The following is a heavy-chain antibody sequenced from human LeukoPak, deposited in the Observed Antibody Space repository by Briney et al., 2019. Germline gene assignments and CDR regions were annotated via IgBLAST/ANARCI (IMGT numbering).Heavy chain of an antibody. V-gene: IGHV3-53*04. CDR3: ARDHYDSSGYPYYYYGMDV. CDR1: GFTFSNAW. D-gene: IGHD3-22*01. CDR2: IYSGGST. Sequence: GGSLRLSCAASGFTFSNAWMSWVRQAPGKGLEWVSVIYSGGSTYYADSVKGRFTISRHNSKNTLYLQMNSLRAEDTAVYYCARDHYDSSGYPYYYYGMDVWGQGTTVTVSS. J-gene: IGHJ6*02.